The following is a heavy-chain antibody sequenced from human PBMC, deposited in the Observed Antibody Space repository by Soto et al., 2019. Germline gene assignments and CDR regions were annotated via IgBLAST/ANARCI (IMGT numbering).Heavy chain of an antibody. CDR3: AREQYNWKL. J-gene: IGHJ4*02. Sequence: SETLSLTCTVSGVSITPYYWTWIRHPPGKGLEWIGYVYHTGNTYYNPSLKSRVTISLDTSKNQVSLRLKSVTATDTAVYYCAREQYNWKLWGQGTLVTVSS. CDR1: GVSITPYY. D-gene: IGHD1-20*01. CDR2: VYHTGNT. V-gene: IGHV4-59*01.